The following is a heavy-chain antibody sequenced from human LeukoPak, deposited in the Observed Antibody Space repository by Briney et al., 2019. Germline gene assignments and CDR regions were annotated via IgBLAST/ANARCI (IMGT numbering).Heavy chain of an antibody. CDR1: RGSISSGGYY. J-gene: IGHJ4*02. Sequence: SETLSLTCSVSRGSISSGGYYWGWLRQPPGKGLEWIASIYYTGSTYYNPSLKSRVAISEDKSKNQFSLRLSSVTAADTAVYYCARHGHSYGYVDYWGQGTLVTVSS. D-gene: IGHD5-18*01. CDR3: ARHGHSYGYVDY. V-gene: IGHV4-39*01. CDR2: IYYTGST.